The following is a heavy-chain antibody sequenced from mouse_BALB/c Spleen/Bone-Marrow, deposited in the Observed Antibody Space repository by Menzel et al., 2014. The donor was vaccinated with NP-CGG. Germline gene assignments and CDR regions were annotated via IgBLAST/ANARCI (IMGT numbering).Heavy chain of an antibody. J-gene: IGHJ2*01. V-gene: IGHV14-3*02. CDR1: GFNIKDTY. CDR2: IDPANGNT. D-gene: IGHD1-1*01. Sequence: VHLRQPGAELVKPGASVKLSCTASGFNIKDTYMHWVKQRPEQGLEWIGRIDPANGNTKYDPKFQGKATITADTSSNTAYLQLSSLTSEDTAVYYCARYYYGYYFDYWGQGTTLTVSS. CDR3: ARYYYGYYFDY.